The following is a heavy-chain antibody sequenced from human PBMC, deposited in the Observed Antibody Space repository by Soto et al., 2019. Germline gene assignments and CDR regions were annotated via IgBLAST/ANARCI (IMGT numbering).Heavy chain of an antibody. CDR3: ARSMIWGDILTGYRTNYYYYGMDV. Sequence: QVQLVQSGAEVKKPGASVKVSCKASGYTFTSYYMHWVRQAPGQGLEWMGIINPSGGSTSYAQKFQVRVTMTRDTSTSTVYMELISLRSEDTAVYYCARSMIWGDILTGYRTNYYYYGMDVWGQGTTVTVSS. J-gene: IGHJ6*02. D-gene: IGHD3-9*01. V-gene: IGHV1-46*01. CDR1: GYTFTSYY. CDR2: INPSGGST.